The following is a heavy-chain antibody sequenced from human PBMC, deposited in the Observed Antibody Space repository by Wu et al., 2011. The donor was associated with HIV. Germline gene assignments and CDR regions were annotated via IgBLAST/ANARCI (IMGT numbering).Heavy chain of an antibody. Sequence: QVQLVQSGAEVKKPGSSVKVSCKASGGTFSNYAMCWVRQAPGQGLEWMGGIIPINGTTNYAQKFQGRVTITADKSTSTAYMELNSLRSEDTAVYYXARVFRGVRRRPASPSYYFFYMDVWGEGTTVTVSS. CDR3: ARVFRGVRRRPASPSYYFFYMDV. CDR2: IIPINGTT. J-gene: IGHJ6*03. CDR1: GGTFSNYA. D-gene: IGHD3-10*01. V-gene: IGHV1-69*14.